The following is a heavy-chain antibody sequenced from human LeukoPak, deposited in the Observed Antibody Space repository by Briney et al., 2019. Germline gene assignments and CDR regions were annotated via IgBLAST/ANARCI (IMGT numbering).Heavy chain of an antibody. V-gene: IGHV1-2*02. CDR2: INPNSGVT. Sequence: ASVKVSCKTSGYTFTVYYLHWVRQAPGQGPEWMGWINPNSGVTNYVQRFLGRVTMTRDTSISTTYMELSRLRSDDTAVYYCARAHFWSGYTPLDVWGQGSTVTVSS. D-gene: IGHD3-3*02. CDR3: ARAHFWSGYTPLDV. CDR1: GYTFTVYY. J-gene: IGHJ6*02.